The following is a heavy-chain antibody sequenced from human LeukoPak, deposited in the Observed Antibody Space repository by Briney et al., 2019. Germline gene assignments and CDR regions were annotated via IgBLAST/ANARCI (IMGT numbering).Heavy chain of an antibody. V-gene: IGHV3-48*01. J-gene: IGHJ4*02. CDR2: ISSSSSTI. Sequence: PGGSLRLSCAASGFTFSSYSMNWVRQAPGKGLEWVSYISSSSSTIYYADSVKGRFTISRDNAKNSLYLQMNSLRAEDTAVYYCARDAESYLAAAAYYFDYWGQGTLVTVSS. D-gene: IGHD6-13*01. CDR3: ARDAESYLAAAAYYFDY. CDR1: GFTFSSYS.